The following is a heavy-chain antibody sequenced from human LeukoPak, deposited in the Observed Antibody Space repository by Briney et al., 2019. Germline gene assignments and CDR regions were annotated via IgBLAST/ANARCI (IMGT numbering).Heavy chain of an antibody. Sequence: PSETLSLTCAVYGGSFSGYYWSWIRQPPGKGLEWIGEINHRGSTNYNPSLKSRVTISVDASRNQFSLKLTSVTAADMAVFYCARGLDSSGDYWGQGTLVTVSS. CDR1: GGSFSGYY. V-gene: IGHV4-34*01. CDR3: ARGLDSSGDY. D-gene: IGHD6-25*01. CDR2: INHRGST. J-gene: IGHJ4*02.